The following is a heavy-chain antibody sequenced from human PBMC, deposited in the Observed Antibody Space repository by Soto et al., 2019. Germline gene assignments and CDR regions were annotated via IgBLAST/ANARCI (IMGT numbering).Heavy chain of an antibody. CDR2: ISYDGSNK. CDR3: ARDLEGFKQLWLIDY. V-gene: IGHV3-30-3*01. D-gene: IGHD5-18*01. J-gene: IGHJ4*02. Sequence: GGSLRLSCAASGFTFSSYAMHWVRQAPGKGLEWVAVISYDGSNKYYADSVKGRFTISRDNSKNTLYLQMNSLRAEDTAVYYCARDLEGFKQLWLIDYWGQGTLVTVSS. CDR1: GFTFSSYA.